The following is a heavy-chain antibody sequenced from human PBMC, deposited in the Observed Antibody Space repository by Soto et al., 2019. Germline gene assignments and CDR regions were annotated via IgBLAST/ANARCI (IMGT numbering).Heavy chain of an antibody. CDR3: ARDPYLVVVPAAISHWFDP. D-gene: IGHD2-2*01. V-gene: IGHV1-18*01. Sequence: QVQLVQSGAEVKKPGASVKVSCKASGYTFTSYGISWVRQAPGQGLEWMGWISAYNGNTNYAQKFQGRVTMTTDTSASTAYMELRSLRSDDTAVYSCARDPYLVVVPAAISHWFDPWGQGTLVTVSS. CDR1: GYTFTSYG. CDR2: ISAYNGNT. J-gene: IGHJ5*02.